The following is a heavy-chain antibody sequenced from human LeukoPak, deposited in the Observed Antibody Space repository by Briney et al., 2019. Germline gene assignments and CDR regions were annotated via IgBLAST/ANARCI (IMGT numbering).Heavy chain of an antibody. CDR2: INLNSGGA. Sequence: ASVKVSCKASGYTFSSYGISWVRQAPGQGLEWMGWINLNSGGANYAQKFQGRVTMTRDTSISSAYMELSRLRSGDTAVYYCATWGGVVSDDDFDYWGQGTLVTVSS. D-gene: IGHD2-2*01. J-gene: IGHJ4*02. CDR1: GYTFSSYG. V-gene: IGHV1-2*02. CDR3: ATWGGVVSDDDFDY.